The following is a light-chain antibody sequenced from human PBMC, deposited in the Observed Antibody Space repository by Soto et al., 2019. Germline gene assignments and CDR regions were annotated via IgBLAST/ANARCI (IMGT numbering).Light chain of an antibody. CDR1: QSIGRW. V-gene: IGKV1-5*03. CDR2: KAS. J-gene: IGKJ1*01. CDR3: QQFDSYLWT. Sequence: DIQMTQSPSTLSGSVGDRVTITCRASQSIGRWLAWYQQKPGKAPKLLIYKASNLQTGVPSRFSGGGSGTEFTLTIDSLQPEDFATYYCQQFDSYLWTFGQGTKVDIK.